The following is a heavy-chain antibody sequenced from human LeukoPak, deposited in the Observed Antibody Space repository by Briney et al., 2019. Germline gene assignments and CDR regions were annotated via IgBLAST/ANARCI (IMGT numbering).Heavy chain of an antibody. CDR1: GYTFTGYY. J-gene: IGHJ4*02. V-gene: IGHV1-2*02. D-gene: IGHD6-6*01. CDR3: ASDHTRLAAREF. Sequence: ASVKVSCKASGYTFTGYYIHWVRQAPGQGLEWMGWINPNSGDTIYAQRFQGRVTMTRDTSISTAYMELSGLTSDDMAVYYCASDHTRLAAREFWGQGTLVTVSS. CDR2: INPNSGDT.